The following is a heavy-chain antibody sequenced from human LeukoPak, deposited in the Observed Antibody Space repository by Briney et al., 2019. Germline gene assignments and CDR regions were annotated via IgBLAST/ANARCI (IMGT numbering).Heavy chain of an antibody. V-gene: IGHV3-23*01. CDR1: GFTFSSYE. J-gene: IGHJ4*02. CDR3: AKGGRASGSYYYFDY. CDR2: ISGGGGST. Sequence: GGSLRLSCAASGFTFSSYEMNWARQAPGEGLEWVSAISGGGGSTYYAGSVKGRLTISRDNSKNTLYLQMNSLRAEDTAVYYCAKGGRASGSYYYFDYWGQGTLVTVSS. D-gene: IGHD1-26*01.